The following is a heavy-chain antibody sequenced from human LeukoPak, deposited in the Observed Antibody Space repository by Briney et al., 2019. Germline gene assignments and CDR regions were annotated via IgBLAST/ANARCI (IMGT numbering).Heavy chain of an antibody. V-gene: IGHV5-51*01. Sequence: GESLKISCKGSGYSFTSYWIGWVRQMPGKGLEWMGIIYPGDSDTRYSPSFQGQVTISADKSISTAYLQWSSLKASDTAMYYCARRLGIAAAVDYFDYWGQGTLVTVSS. CDR3: ARRLGIAAAVDYFDY. J-gene: IGHJ4*02. CDR2: IYPGDSDT. CDR1: GYSFTSYW. D-gene: IGHD6-13*01.